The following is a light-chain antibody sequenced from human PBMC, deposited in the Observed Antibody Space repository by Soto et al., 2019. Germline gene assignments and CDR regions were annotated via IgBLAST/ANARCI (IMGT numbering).Light chain of an antibody. V-gene: IGLV1-51*01. CDR2: DTD. CDR3: ATWDNSLSAVL. J-gene: IGLJ2*01. Sequence: QSVLTQPPSMSAAPGQNITISCSGDASNIANNFVSWYQQLPGTAPKLLIYDTDNRPSGIPDRFAGSKSVTSATLAIAGLQTADEAVYYCATWDNSLSAVLFGGGTQLTVL. CDR1: ASNIANNF.